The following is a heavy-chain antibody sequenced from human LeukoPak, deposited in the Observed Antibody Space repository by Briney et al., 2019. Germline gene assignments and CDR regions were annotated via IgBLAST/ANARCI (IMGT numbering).Heavy chain of an antibody. CDR1: GGSISSGGYS. J-gene: IGHJ3*02. CDR2: IYHSGST. CDR3: ARVADDYYDSSGYYLLGAFDI. Sequence: SQTLSLTCAVSGGSISSGGYSWSWIRQPPGKGLEWIGYIYHSGSTYYNPSLKSRVTISVDRSKNQFSLKLSSVTAADTAVYYCARVADDYYDSSGYYLLGAFDIWGQGTMVTVSS. D-gene: IGHD3-22*01. V-gene: IGHV4-30-2*01.